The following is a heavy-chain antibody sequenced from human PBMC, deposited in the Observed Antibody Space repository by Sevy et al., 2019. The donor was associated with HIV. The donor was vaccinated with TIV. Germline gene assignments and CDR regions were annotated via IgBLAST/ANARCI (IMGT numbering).Heavy chain of an antibody. CDR2: INQDGTET. CDR1: GFIYSNYW. D-gene: IGHD2-15*01. CDR3: AVQEYTSKPVVFDY. J-gene: IGHJ4*02. Sequence: GGSLRLSCAASGFIYSNYWMSWVRQAPGKGPEWVANINQDGTETDYVDSVKSRFTISRDNAKNTLYLQMNSLRAEDTALYYCAVQEYTSKPVVFDYWGRGTLVTVSS. V-gene: IGHV3-7*01.